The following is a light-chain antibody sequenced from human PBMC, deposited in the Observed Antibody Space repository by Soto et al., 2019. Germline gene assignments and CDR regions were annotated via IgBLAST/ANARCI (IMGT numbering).Light chain of an antibody. CDR1: QSVSSN. CDR3: QQHNNWPPWT. V-gene: IGKV3-15*01. J-gene: IGKJ1*01. CDR2: GAS. Sequence: EIVMTHSPATLSVSPGKRATLSCRASQSVSSNLAWYQQKPGQAPRLLMYGASTRATGIPDRFSGSGSGTEFTLTISSLQSEDFAVYYCQQHNNWPPWTFGQGTKVEIK.